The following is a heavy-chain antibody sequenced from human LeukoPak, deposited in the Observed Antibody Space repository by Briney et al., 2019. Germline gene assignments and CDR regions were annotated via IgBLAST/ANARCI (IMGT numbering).Heavy chain of an antibody. J-gene: IGHJ6*03. CDR2: ISHRGST. CDR1: GYSISNGYY. V-gene: IGHV4-38-2*02. CDR3: ARGGPYYYYYYYMDV. Sequence: PSETLSLTCTVSGYSISNGYYWGWIRQPPGNGLEWVGSISHRGSTYYNPSLKSRVTISVDTSKNQFSLKLSSVTAADTAVYYCARGGPYYYYYYYMDVWGKGTTVTVSS.